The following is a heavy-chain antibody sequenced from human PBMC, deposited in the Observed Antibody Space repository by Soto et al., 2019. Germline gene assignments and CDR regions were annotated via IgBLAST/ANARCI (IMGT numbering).Heavy chain of an antibody. J-gene: IGHJ5*02. V-gene: IGHV1-3*01. D-gene: IGHD1-26*01. CDR3: ARSSGGNFGIIIEGTNWFAP. Sequence: ASVKVSCKASGYTFTSYGINWVRQAPGRGLEWMGWINPGNGNTKYSQQFQGRVIIDRDTSASTVYMEVSSLTSEDTAMYYCARSSGGNFGIIIEGTNWFAPWGQGTLVTVSS. CDR1: GYTFTSYG. CDR2: INPGNGNT.